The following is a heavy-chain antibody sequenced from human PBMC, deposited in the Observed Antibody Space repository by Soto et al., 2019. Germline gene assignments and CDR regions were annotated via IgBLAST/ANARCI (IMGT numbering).Heavy chain of an antibody. CDR2: ISGSGGST. J-gene: IGHJ4*02. D-gene: IGHD6-13*01. CDR1: GFTFSSYA. V-gene: IGHV3-23*01. CDR3: AKDLRGSSWYQPFDY. Sequence: EVQLLESGGGLVQPGGSLRLSCVASGFTFSSYAMSWVRQAPGKGLEWVSAISGSGGSTYYADSVKGRFTISRDNSKNTLYLQMNSLRAEDTAVYYCAKDLRGSSWYQPFDYWGQGTLVTVSS.